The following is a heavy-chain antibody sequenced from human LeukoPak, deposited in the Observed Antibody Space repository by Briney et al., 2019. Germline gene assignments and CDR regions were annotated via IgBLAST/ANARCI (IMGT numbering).Heavy chain of an antibody. V-gene: IGHV3-48*03. D-gene: IGHD2-21*01. J-gene: IGHJ4*02. CDR3: ARDDSILLFFEY. Sequence: SVRGRFTISRDNAKNSLYLRLNSLRAEDTAVYYCARDDSILLFFEYWGQGTLVTVSS.